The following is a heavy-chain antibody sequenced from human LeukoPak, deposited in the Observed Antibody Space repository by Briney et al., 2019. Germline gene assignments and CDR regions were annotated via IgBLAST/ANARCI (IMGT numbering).Heavy chain of an antibody. CDR1: GFTFSSYS. CDR3: ARVTDASNDYGDYGLDY. V-gene: IGHV3-21*01. CDR2: ISSSSSYI. D-gene: IGHD4-17*01. Sequence: GGSLRLSCAASGFTFSSYSMNWVRQAPGKGLEWVSSISSSSSYIYYADSVKGRFTISRDNAKNSLYLQMNSLRAEDTAVYYCARVTDASNDYGDYGLDYWGQGTLVTVSS. J-gene: IGHJ4*02.